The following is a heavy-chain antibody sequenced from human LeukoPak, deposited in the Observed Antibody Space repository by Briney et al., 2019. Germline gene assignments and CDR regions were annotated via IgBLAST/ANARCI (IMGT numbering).Heavy chain of an antibody. V-gene: IGHV4-4*02. CDR3: ARDRGSSGWYEEYYYYYYGMDV. CDR2: IYHSGST. J-gene: IGHJ6*02. Sequence: PSETLSLTCAVSGGSISSSNWWSWVRQPPGKGLEWIGEIYHSGSTNYNPSLKSRVTISVDKSKNQFSLKLSSVTAADTAVYYCARDRGSSGWYEEYYYYYYGMDVWGQGTTVTVSS. D-gene: IGHD6-19*01. CDR1: GGSISSSNW.